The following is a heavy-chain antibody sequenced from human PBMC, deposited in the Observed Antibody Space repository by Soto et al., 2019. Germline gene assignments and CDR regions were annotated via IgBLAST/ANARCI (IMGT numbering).Heavy chain of an antibody. D-gene: IGHD3-16*01. J-gene: IGHJ3*01. CDR2: IIPVFDKA. V-gene: IGHV1-69*01. CDR1: GGPFGSSA. Sequence: QVQLVQSGADVKKPGSSVKVSCKTSGGPFGSSAISWVRQAPAQGLEWMGEIIPVFDKANYAQNFQGRLTITADDPPGTVFMQLSSLRSGDTAVYFCARLRRDWGDAFDLWGLGTFVTVSS. CDR3: ARLRRDWGDAFDL.